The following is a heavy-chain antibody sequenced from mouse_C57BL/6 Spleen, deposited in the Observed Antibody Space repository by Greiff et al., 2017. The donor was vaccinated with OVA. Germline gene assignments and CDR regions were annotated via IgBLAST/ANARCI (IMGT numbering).Heavy chain of an antibody. CDR2: ISSGSSTI. CDR3: ARSSTAGAMDY. Sequence: EVKLVESGGGLVKPGGSLKLSCAASGFTFSDYGMHWVRQAPEKGLEWVAYISSGSSTIYYADTVKGRFTISRDNAKNTLFLEMTSLRSEDTAMYYCARSSTAGAMDYWGQGTSVTVSS. V-gene: IGHV5-17*01. CDR1: GFTFSDYG. J-gene: IGHJ4*01. D-gene: IGHD1-2*01.